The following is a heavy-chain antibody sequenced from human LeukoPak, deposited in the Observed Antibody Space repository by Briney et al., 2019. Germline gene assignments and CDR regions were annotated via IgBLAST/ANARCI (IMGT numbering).Heavy chain of an antibody. CDR3: ARGGLGYCSSTSCYRTPFWFDP. D-gene: IGHD2-2*02. CDR2: INHSGST. Sequence: SETLSLTCAVYGGSFSGYYWSWIRQPPGKGLEWIGEINHSGSTNYNPSLKSRVTISVDTSKNQFSLKLSSVTAADTAVYYCARGGLGYCSSTSCYRTPFWFDPWGQGTLVTVSS. CDR1: GGSFSGYY. V-gene: IGHV4-34*01. J-gene: IGHJ5*02.